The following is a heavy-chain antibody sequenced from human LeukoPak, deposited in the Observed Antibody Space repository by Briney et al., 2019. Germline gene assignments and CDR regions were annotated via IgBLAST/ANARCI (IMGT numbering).Heavy chain of an antibody. D-gene: IGHD3-22*01. CDR2: IYYSGIT. CDR1: GVSISSVGYY. V-gene: IGHV4-31*03. J-gene: IGHJ4*02. CDR3: ARVSVRDSSGYYYGFDY. Sequence: SETLSLTCTVSGVSISSVGYYWSWTPQHPGQGLEWIGYIYYSGITYYDPSLKSRVIISVDTSKNQFSLKLSSVTDADTVVYYCARVSVRDSSGYYYGFDYWGQGTLVTVSS.